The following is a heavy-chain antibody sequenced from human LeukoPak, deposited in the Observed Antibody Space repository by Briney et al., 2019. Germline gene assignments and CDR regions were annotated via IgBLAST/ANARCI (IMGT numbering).Heavy chain of an antibody. CDR2: IYYSGST. CDR3: ARGPGDSSGYYGRKSGDAFDI. V-gene: IGHV4-59*01. J-gene: IGHJ3*02. Sequence: SETLSLTCTVSGGSISSYYWSWIRQPPGKGLEWIGYIYYSGSTNYNPSLKSRVTISVDTSKNQFSLKLSSVTAADTAVYYCARGPGDSSGYYGRKSGDAFDIWGQGTMVTVSS. CDR1: GGSISSYY. D-gene: IGHD3-22*01.